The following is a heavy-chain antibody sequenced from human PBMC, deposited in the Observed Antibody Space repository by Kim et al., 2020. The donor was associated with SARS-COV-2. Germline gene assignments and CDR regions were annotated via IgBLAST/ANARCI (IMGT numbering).Heavy chain of an antibody. CDR2: ISSSSSYI. CDR1: GFTFSSYS. Sequence: GGSLRLSCAASGFTFSSYSMNWVRQAPGKGLEWVSSISSSSSYIYYADSVKGRFTISRDNAKNSLYLQMNSLRAEDTAVYYCARDLKLWFGEGYYGMDVWGQGTTVTVSS. J-gene: IGHJ6*02. D-gene: IGHD3-10*01. V-gene: IGHV3-21*01. CDR3: ARDLKLWFGEGYYGMDV.